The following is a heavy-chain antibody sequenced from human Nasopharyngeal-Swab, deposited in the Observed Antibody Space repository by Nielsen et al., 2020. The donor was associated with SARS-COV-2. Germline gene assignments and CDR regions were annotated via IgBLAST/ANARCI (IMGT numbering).Heavy chain of an antibody. Sequence: GESLKISCAASGFTFSSYWMHWVRQAPGKGLVWVSRINSDGSSTSYADSVKGRFTISRDNAKNSLYLQMNSLRAEDTAVYYCATLRGYSSSSPFDYWGQGTLVTVSS. CDR1: GFTFSSYW. J-gene: IGHJ4*02. CDR2: INSDGSST. D-gene: IGHD6-6*01. CDR3: ATLRGYSSSSPFDY. V-gene: IGHV3-74*01.